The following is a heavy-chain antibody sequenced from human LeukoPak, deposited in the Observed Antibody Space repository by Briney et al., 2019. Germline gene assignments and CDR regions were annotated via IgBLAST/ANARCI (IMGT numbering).Heavy chain of an antibody. J-gene: IGHJ6*03. CDR1: GYTFTSYG. D-gene: IGHD2-2*01. CDR2: ISSYNGNTNYAQST. Sequence: ASVKVSCKASGYTFTSYGITWVRQAPGQGLEWMGWISSYNGNTNYAQSTNYAQKVQGRVTMTTDPSTSTAYMELRSLRSDDTAVYYCARLTCSSTSCYVKQQLVQGRANYYYYMDVWGKGTTVTISS. V-gene: IGHV1-18*01. CDR3: ARLTCSSTSCYVKQQLVQGRANYYYYMDV.